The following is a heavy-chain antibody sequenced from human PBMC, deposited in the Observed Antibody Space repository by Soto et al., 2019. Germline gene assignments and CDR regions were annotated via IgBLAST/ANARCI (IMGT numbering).Heavy chain of an antibody. J-gene: IGHJ4*02. D-gene: IGHD5-18*01. CDR1: GFTFSSYG. Sequence: GGSLRLSCAASGFTFSSYGMHWVRQAPGKGLEWVAVISYDGSNKYYADSVKGRFTISRDNSKNTLYLQMNSLRAEDTAVYYCAKGGSYLPTLDYWGQGTLVTVSS. V-gene: IGHV3-30*18. CDR3: AKGGSYLPTLDY. CDR2: ISYDGSNK.